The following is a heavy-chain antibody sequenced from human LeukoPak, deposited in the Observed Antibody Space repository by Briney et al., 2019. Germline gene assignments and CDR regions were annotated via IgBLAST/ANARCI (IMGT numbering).Heavy chain of an antibody. CDR1: GGSFSGYY. CDR3: ARDPYSSGWYYYGMGV. Sequence: SETLSLTCAVYGGSFSGYYWSWIRQPPGKGLEWIGEINHSGSTNYNPSLKSRVTISVDTSKNQFSLKLSSVTAADMAVYYCARDPYSSGWYYYGMGVWGQGTTVTVSS. CDR2: INHSGST. D-gene: IGHD6-19*01. J-gene: IGHJ6*02. V-gene: IGHV4-34*01.